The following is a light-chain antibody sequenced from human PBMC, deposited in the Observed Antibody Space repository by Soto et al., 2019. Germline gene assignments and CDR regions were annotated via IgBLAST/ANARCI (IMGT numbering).Light chain of an antibody. V-gene: IGKV3-15*01. CDR2: GAY. CDR3: QQYQNWASPYT. Sequence: EIVMTQSPASLSVSPGDGATLSCWASPSVASNVAWYQQKPGQGPRLLIHGAYARAAGVPARFSGSGSGTDINLTISSLHSEDFAVSYCQQYQNWASPYTFGQGTKLQIK. CDR1: PSVASN. J-gene: IGKJ2*01.